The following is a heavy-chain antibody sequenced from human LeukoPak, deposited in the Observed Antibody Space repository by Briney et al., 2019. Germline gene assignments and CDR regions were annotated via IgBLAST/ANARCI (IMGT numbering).Heavy chain of an antibody. CDR2: IYHSGST. J-gene: IGHJ4*02. V-gene: IGHV4-38-2*02. Sequence: ETLSLTCTVSGYSISSGYYWGWIRQPPGKGLEWIGSIYHSGSTYYNPSLKSRVTISVDTSKNQFSLKLGSVTAADTAVYYCARVDQLLYYYFDYWGQGTLVTVSS. CDR3: ARVDQLLYYYFDY. CDR1: GYSISSGYY. D-gene: IGHD2-2*02.